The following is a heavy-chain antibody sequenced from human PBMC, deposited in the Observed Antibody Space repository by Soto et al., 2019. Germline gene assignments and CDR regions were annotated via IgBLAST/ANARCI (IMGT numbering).Heavy chain of an antibody. V-gene: IGHV3-53*01. D-gene: IGHD2-15*01. J-gene: IGHJ6*02. CDR3: AKDLGPLRLLTYYFYGLDV. CDR2: IESGGST. Sequence: AGGPLRLACNAAGGTVINTDMGWVRQAPGMGLERVAVIESGGSTHYADSVKGRFTISRDIPKNMIYLQLHTLRAEDTAVYYCAKDLGPLRLLTYYFYGLDVWGQGTTVTVS. CDR1: GGTVINTD.